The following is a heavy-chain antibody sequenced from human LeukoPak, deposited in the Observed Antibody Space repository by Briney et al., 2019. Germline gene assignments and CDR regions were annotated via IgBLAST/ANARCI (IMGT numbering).Heavy chain of an antibody. CDR2: IYYSGST. J-gene: IGHJ5*02. V-gene: IGHV4-59*01. CDR3: ARGGAGWFDP. CDR1: GGSISSYY. Sequence: SETLSLTCTVSGGSISSYYWNWIRQPPGKGLEWIGYIYYSGSTNYNPSLKSRVTISVDTSKNQFSLKLSSVTAADTAVYYCARGGAGWFDPWGQGTLVTVSS.